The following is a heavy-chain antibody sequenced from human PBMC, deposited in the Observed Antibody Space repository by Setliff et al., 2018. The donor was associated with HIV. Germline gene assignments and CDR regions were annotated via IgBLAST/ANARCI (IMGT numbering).Heavy chain of an antibody. CDR2: IYYRSKWYS. CDR1: GDSVLSSRAA. J-gene: IGHJ4*02. V-gene: IGHV6-1*01. D-gene: IGHD3-16*01. Sequence: PSQTLSLTCAISGDSVLSSRAAWNWIRQSPSGGLEWLGRIYYRSKWYSEYAVSVKSRLTIKPDTLENRFSLQLSSVTPEDTAVYFCARDCDPSHYYYLSLFDFWGQGTPVTVSS. CDR3: ARDCDPSHYYYLSLFDF.